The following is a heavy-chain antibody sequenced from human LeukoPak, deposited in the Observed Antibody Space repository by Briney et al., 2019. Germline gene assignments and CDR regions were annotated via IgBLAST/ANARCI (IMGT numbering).Heavy chain of an antibody. V-gene: IGHV3-23*01. D-gene: IGHD4-17*01. Sequence: GGSLRLSCAASGFTFSSYAMSWVRQAPGKGLEWVSIISENGGSTYYADSVKGRFTISRDNSKNTLYLQMNSLRVEDTAVYSCVRDPTTETRGYFDYWGQESLVTVSS. CDR1: GFTFSSYA. J-gene: IGHJ4*02. CDR3: VRDPTTETRGYFDY. CDR2: ISENGGST.